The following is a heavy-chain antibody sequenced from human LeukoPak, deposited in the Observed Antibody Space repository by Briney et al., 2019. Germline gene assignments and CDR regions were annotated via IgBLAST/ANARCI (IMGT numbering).Heavy chain of an antibody. V-gene: IGHV3-66*02. Sequence: GESLRLSCAASGFTVSSNYMSWVRQAPGKGQEWVSVIYSGGSTYYADSVKGRFTISRDNSKNTLYLQMNSLRAEDTAVYYCARDMSHTGGAFDIWGQGTMVTVSS. CDR2: IYSGGST. CDR1: GFTVSSNY. CDR3: ARDMSHTGGAFDI. D-gene: IGHD1-14*01. J-gene: IGHJ3*02.